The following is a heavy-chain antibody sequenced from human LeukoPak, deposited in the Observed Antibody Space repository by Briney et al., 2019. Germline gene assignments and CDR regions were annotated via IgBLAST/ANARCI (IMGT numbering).Heavy chain of an antibody. CDR3: ARDLAMGALDFDY. CDR1: GFMFSTYG. J-gene: IGHJ4*01. V-gene: IGHV3-30*03. CDR2: ISYDGNDK. D-gene: IGHD3-16*01. Sequence: GGSLRLSCAASGFMFSTYGMHWVRQAPGKGLEWVAVISYDGNDKYSADSIKGRFTISRDISKNTQYLQMNSLRTEDTAIYYCARDLAMGALDFDYWGKGTLVTVSS.